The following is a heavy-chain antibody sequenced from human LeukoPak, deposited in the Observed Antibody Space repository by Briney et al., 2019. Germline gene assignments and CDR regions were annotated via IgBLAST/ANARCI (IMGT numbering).Heavy chain of an antibody. V-gene: IGHV3-7*01. Sequence: GSLRLSCAASGFTLSSYWMFWFRQAPGKGLEWVANISQDGSEKYYVDSVKGRFTVSRDNAKNSLFLQMNSLRAEDTAIYYCARDSRRAVAALFDYWGQGTLVTVSS. J-gene: IGHJ4*02. D-gene: IGHD6-19*01. CDR3: ARDSRRAVAALFDY. CDR1: GFTLSSYW. CDR2: ISQDGSEK.